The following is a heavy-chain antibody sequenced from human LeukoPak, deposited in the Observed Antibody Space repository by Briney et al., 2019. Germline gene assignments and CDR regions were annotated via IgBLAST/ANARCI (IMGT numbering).Heavy chain of an antibody. D-gene: IGHD6-19*01. CDR1: GFTFDDYA. J-gene: IGHJ4*02. CDR2: ISWNSGSI. V-gene: IGHV3-9*01. CDR3: AKTARLRYFDY. Sequence: GGSLRLSCAASGFTFDDYAMHWVRQAPGKGLEWVSGISWNSGSIGYADSVKGRFTISRDNAKNSLYLQMNSLRAEDTALYYCAKTARLRYFDYWGQGTLVTVSS.